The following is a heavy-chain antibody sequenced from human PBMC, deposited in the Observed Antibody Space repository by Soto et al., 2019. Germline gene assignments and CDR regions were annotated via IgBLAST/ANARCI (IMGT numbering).Heavy chain of an antibody. J-gene: IGHJ4*02. V-gene: IGHV4-59*01. CDR1: GDSYRCYC. CDR3: ARCIAVAGSPFDS. CDR2: IYYSGST. D-gene: IGHD6-13*01. Sequence: PSETRSRTCTVSGDSYRCYCWNWIRQPPGKGLEWIGYIYYSGSTNYNPSLKRRVTLSVDTSKNQFSLRLTSVTAADTAAYYCARCIAVAGSPFDSWGQGTLVTVSS.